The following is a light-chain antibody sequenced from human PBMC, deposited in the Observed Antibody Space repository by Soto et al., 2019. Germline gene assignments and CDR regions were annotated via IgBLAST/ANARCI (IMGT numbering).Light chain of an antibody. CDR1: STEVGSYDL. CDR3: CSYAGSNTFVL. Sequence: QSVLTQPSSVSGSPGQSITISCTGTSTEVGSYDLVSWYQQLPGKAPKLMIYEVSKRPSGVSNRFSGSKSGNTASLTISGLQAEDEADYYCCSYAGSNTFVLFGGGTKLTVL. J-gene: IGLJ2*01. CDR2: EVS. V-gene: IGLV2-23*02.